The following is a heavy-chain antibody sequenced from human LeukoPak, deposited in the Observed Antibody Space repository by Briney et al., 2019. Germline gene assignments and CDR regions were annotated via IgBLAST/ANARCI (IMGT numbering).Heavy chain of an antibody. Sequence: GASVKVSCKASGYTFTGYYMHWVRQAPGQGLEWMGGIIPIFGTANYAQKFQGRVTITTDESTSTAYMELSSLRSEDTAVYYCARDGGSGSYYNWGQGTLVTVSS. J-gene: IGHJ4*02. CDR3: ARDGGSGSYYN. D-gene: IGHD3-10*01. CDR1: GYTFTGYY. V-gene: IGHV1-69*05. CDR2: IIPIFGTA.